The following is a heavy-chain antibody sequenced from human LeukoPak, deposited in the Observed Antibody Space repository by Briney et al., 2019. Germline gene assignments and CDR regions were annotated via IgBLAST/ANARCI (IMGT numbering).Heavy chain of an antibody. J-gene: IGHJ4*02. CDR2: INPNSGGT. Sequence: ASVKVSCKASGYTFTDYYMHWVRQAPGQGLEWMGWINPNSGGTNYAQKFQGRVTMTRDTSISTAYMELSRLRSDDTAVYYCGRDGSGSNDHDYWGQGTLVTVSS. CDR1: GYTFTDYY. CDR3: GRDGSGSNDHDY. D-gene: IGHD3-10*01. V-gene: IGHV1-2*02.